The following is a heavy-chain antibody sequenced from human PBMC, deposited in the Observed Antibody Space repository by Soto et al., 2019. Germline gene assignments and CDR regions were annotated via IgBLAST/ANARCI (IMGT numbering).Heavy chain of an antibody. V-gene: IGHV3-33*06. CDR3: AKGPTRYGDYANFDY. D-gene: IGHD4-17*01. J-gene: IGHJ4*02. CDR2: IWYDGSNK. CDR1: GFSLSSSYT. Sequence: GGSLRLSCAASGFSLSSSYTMNWVRQAPGKGLEWVAVIWYDGSNKYYVDSVKGRFSISRDNSKNTLYLQMNSLRAEDTAVYNCAKGPTRYGDYANFDYWGQGTLVTVSS.